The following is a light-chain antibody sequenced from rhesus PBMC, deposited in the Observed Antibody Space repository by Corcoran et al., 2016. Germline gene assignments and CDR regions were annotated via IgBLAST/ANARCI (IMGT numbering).Light chain of an antibody. CDR2: YSN. CDR3: AAWDDSLSSPV. CDR1: SSNIGGNN. V-gene: IGLV1S4*01. J-gene: IGLJ6*01. Sequence: QSVLTQPPSASGAPGQSVTISCSGSSSNIGGNNVYWYQQLPGTAPKLLIYYSNQRPSGVPDRFSGSKSGTSASLAITGLRSADEADYYCAAWDDSLSSPVFGSGTTLTVL.